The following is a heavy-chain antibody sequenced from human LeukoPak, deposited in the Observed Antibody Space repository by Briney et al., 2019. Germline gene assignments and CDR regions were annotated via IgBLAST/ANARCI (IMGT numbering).Heavy chain of an antibody. V-gene: IGHV3-30*02. CDR2: IRYDGSNK. J-gene: IGHJ6*03. Sequence: QPVGSLRLSWAASGFTFSSDGMHWVRQAPGKGLEWVAFIRYDGSNKYYADSVKGRFTISRDNSKNPLYLQMNSLRAEDAAVYYCEKDGGDSYAYHYYMDVWGKGTTVTVSS. D-gene: IGHD5-18*01. CDR3: EKDGGDSYAYHYYMDV. CDR1: GFTFSSDG.